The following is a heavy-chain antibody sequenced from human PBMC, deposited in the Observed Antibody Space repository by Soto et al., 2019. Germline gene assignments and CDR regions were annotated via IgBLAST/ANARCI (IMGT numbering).Heavy chain of an antibody. D-gene: IGHD2-15*01. CDR3: ARKAMRGAAYDF. V-gene: IGHV4-38-2*01. CDR1: GYSISSGYY. J-gene: IGHJ3*01. Sequence: ETLSLTCAVSGYSISSGYYWGWIRQPPGKGLEWIGNMYHSGDTYYNPSLKSRVAISVDTSKNHFSLKLSSVTAADTAVYYCARKAMRGAAYDFRGQGTLLTFSS. CDR2: MYHSGDT.